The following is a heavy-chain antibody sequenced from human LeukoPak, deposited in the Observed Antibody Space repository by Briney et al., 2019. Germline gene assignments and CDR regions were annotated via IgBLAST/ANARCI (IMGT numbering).Heavy chain of an antibody. CDR2: IYNSGGT. CDR3: ARAIGGGSYSSSLDF. J-gene: IGHJ4*02. CDR1: GRSIGSYW. Sequence: PSETLSLTCTVSGRSIGSYWWCRIRQPPGKGLEWIGNIYNSGGTNYNTSLKSRVAISIDTANNQFSLRLTSVTEADTAIYYCARAIGGGSYSSSLDFWGQGTLVTVSS. D-gene: IGHD1-26*01. V-gene: IGHV4-59*01.